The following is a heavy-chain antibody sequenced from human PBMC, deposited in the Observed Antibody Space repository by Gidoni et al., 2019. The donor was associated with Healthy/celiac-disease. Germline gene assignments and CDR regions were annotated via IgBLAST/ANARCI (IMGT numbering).Heavy chain of an antibody. CDR3: ARYTPVAVAGII. Sequence: QLQLQESGQGLVKPSETLSLYCTVSGGSLSISSYYWGWIRQPPGTGLEWIGCIYYSGSTYYNPSLKCRVTISVDTPKNQFSLKLSSVPAADTAVYYCARYTPVAVAGIIWGQGTMVTVSS. D-gene: IGHD6-19*01. V-gene: IGHV4-39*07. CDR1: GGSLSISSYY. CDR2: IYYSGST. J-gene: IGHJ3*02.